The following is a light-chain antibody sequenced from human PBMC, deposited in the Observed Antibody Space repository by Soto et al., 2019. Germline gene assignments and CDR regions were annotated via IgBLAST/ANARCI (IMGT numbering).Light chain of an antibody. V-gene: IGLV2-14*01. J-gene: IGLJ1*01. Sequence: QSALTQPASVSGSPGQSTTISCTGTSSDVGGYNYVSWFQQHPGKAPKLMIYEVSNRPSGVSNRFSGSKSGNTASLTISGLQAEDEADYYCSSYTSGAYVFGTGTKLTVL. CDR3: SSYTSGAYV. CDR1: SSDVGGYNY. CDR2: EVS.